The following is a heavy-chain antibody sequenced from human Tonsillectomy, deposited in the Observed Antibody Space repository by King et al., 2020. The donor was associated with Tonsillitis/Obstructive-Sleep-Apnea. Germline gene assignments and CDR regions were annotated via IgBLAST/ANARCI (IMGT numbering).Heavy chain of an antibody. CDR3: AMDYHGVLSGSRCYLYMVV. CDR1: GFPFDDYA. CDR2: ISGDGGST. D-gene: IGHD3-3*01. Sequence: VQLVESGGGVVQPGGSLRLSCAASGFPFDDYAIHWVRQAPGKGLEWVSLISGDGGSTYYADSVKGRFTISRDNSKNSLYLQMNSLRTEDTALYYCAMDYHGVLSGSRCYLYMVVWGKGTTVTVSS. V-gene: IGHV3-43*02. J-gene: IGHJ6*03.